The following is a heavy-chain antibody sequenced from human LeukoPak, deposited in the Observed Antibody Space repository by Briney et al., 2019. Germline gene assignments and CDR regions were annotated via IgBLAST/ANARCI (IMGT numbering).Heavy chain of an antibody. CDR2: INPNSGGT. J-gene: IGHJ4*02. Sequence: GASVKVSCKASGYTFTGYYMHWVRQAPGQGLEWMGRINPNSGGTNYAQKFQGRVTMTRDTSISTAYMELSRLRSDDTAVYYCARDIIAARPRSGYCGQGTLVTVSS. CDR3: ARDIIAARPRSGY. CDR1: GYTFTGYY. V-gene: IGHV1-2*06. D-gene: IGHD6-6*01.